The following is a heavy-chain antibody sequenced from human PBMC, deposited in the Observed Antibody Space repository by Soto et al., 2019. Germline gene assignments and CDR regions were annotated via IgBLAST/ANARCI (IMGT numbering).Heavy chain of an antibody. CDR3: ARFIAARPEADYYYYYMDF. CDR1: GGSISSYY. J-gene: IGHJ6*03. D-gene: IGHD6-6*01. V-gene: IGHV4-59*01. Sequence: TETLSLTCTVSGGSISSYYWSWIRQPPGKGLEWIGYIYYSGSTNYNPSLKSRVTISVDTSKNQFSLKLSSVTAADTAVYYCARFIAARPEADYYYYYMDFWGKGTSVIVSS. CDR2: IYYSGST.